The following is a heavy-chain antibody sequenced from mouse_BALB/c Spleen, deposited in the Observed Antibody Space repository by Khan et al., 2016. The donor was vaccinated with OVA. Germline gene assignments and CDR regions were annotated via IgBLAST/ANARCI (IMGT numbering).Heavy chain of an antibody. D-gene: IGHD2-14*01. CDR3: VRDGAYHRNDGWFAY. CDR1: GYTFTSYT. Sequence: QVQLQQSGAELARPGASVKMSCKASGYTFTSYTIHWIKLRPGQGLDWIGYINPSNGYTNYNQKFRDKATLTADKSSTTAYMQLSSLTSDDSAVYNCVRDGAYHRNDGWFAYWGQGTLVTVSA. CDR2: INPSNGYT. V-gene: IGHV1-4*01. J-gene: IGHJ3*01.